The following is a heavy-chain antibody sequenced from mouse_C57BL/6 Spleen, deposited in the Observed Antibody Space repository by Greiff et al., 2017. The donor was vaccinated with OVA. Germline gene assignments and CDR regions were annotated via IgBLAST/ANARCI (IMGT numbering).Heavy chain of an antibody. J-gene: IGHJ1*03. V-gene: IGHV1-59*01. Sequence: VKLQQPGAELVRPGTSVKLSCKASGYTFTSYWMHWVKQRPGQGLEWIGVIDPSDSYTNYNQKFKGKATLTVDTSSSTAYMQLSSLTSEDSAVYYCARENFDVWGTGTTVTVSS. CDR3: ARENFDV. CDR1: GYTFTSYW. CDR2: IDPSDSYT.